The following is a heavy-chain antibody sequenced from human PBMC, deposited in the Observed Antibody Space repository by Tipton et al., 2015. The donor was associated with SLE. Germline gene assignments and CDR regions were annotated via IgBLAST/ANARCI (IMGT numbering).Heavy chain of an antibody. D-gene: IGHD6-13*01. V-gene: IGHV3-21*01. CDR2: ISSSRSYI. J-gene: IGHJ4*02. CDR1: GFTFSSYA. Sequence: QLVQSGGGLVQPGGSLRLSCAPSGFTFSSYAMNWVRQAPGKGLEWVSSISSSRSYIYYADSVKGRFTISRDNAKNSLNLQMNSLRAEDSAVYYCVGGYSSRCDYWGQGTLVTVSS. CDR3: VGGYSSRCDY.